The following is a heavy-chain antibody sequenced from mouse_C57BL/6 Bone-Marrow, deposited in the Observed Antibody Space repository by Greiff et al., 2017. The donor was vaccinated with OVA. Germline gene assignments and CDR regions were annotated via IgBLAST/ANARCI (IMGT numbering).Heavy chain of an antibody. D-gene: IGHD2-4*01. J-gene: IGHJ2*01. CDR2: IDPSDSYT. Sequence: VQLQQPGAELVMPGASVKLSCKASGYTFTSYWMHWVKQRPGQGLEWIGEIDPSDSYTNYNQKFKGKSTLTVDKSSSTAYMQLSSLTSEDSAVYYCAIYDSYWGQGTTLTVSS. V-gene: IGHV1-69*01. CDR3: AIYDSY. CDR1: GYTFTSYW.